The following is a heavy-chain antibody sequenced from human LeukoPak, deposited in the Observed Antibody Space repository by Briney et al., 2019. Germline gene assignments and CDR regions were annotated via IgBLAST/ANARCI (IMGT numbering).Heavy chain of an antibody. CDR2: INPNSGGT. CDR1: GYTFTGYF. CDR3: ARYRQAGTLDY. V-gene: IGHV1-2*02. J-gene: IGHJ4*02. D-gene: IGHD1-7*01. Sequence: ASVKVSCKASGYTFTGYFMHWVRQAPGRDLEWMGWINPNSGGTNYAQMFQGRVTMTRDTSISTAYMELSRLRSDDTAVYYCARYRQAGTLDYWGQGTLVTVSS.